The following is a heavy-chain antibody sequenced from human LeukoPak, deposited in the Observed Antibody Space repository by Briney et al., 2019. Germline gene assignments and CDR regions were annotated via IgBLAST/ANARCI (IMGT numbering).Heavy chain of an antibody. Sequence: GGSLRLSCAASGFTFDHYGMSWVRQAPGKGLEWVSAISGSGGSTYYADSVKGRFTISRDNSKNTLYLQMNSLRAEDTAVYYCAKAKGDYYDSSGSDAFDIWGQGTMVTVSS. CDR2: ISGSGGST. D-gene: IGHD3-22*01. CDR1: GFTFDHYG. CDR3: AKAKGDYYDSSGSDAFDI. V-gene: IGHV3-23*01. J-gene: IGHJ3*02.